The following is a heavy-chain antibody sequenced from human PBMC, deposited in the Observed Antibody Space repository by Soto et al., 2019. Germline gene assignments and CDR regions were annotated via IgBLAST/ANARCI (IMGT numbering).Heavy chain of an antibody. CDR1: GFTFSSYG. Sequence: QVQLVESGGGVVQPGRSLRLSCAASGFTFSSYGMQWVRQAPGKGLEWVAVIWYDGSNKYYADSVKGRFTISRDNSKNTLYLQMNSLRAEDTAVYYCARSFQFGRGVDYWGQGTLVTVSS. CDR2: IWYDGSNK. D-gene: IGHD3-10*01. J-gene: IGHJ4*02. V-gene: IGHV3-33*01. CDR3: ARSFQFGRGVDY.